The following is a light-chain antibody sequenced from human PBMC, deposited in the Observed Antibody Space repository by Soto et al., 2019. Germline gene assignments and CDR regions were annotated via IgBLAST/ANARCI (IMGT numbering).Light chain of an antibody. V-gene: IGKV3-11*01. J-gene: IGKJ1*01. CDR2: GAS. CDR3: QQHSHWPPWT. Sequence: EVVLTQSPATLSLSPGERATLSCRASENVRTFVDWYQQKPGQAPRLLIYGASNRATGIPARFSGSGSGTDFTLTIIDLEPEDFAVYYCQQHSHWPPWTFGQGTKVDIK. CDR1: ENVRTF.